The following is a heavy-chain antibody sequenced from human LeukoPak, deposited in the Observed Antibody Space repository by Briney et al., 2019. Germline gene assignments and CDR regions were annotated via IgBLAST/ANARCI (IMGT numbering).Heavy chain of an antibody. J-gene: IGHJ6*03. Sequence: GGSLRLSCAASGFTFSDYYMSWIRQAPGKGLEWVSYISSSGSTIYYADSVKGRFTISRDNSENTLYLQMNSLRGEDTAVYYCARDGYSGSYYRLYYFFMDVWGKGTTVTVSS. D-gene: IGHD1-26*01. V-gene: IGHV3-11*01. CDR3: ARDGYSGSYYRLYYFFMDV. CDR1: GFTFSDYY. CDR2: ISSSGSTI.